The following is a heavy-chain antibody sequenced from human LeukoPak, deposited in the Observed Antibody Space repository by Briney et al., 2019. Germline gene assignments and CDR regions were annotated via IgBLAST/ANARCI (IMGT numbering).Heavy chain of an antibody. J-gene: IGHJ4*02. CDR1: GGTFSSYA. V-gene: IGHV1-69*13. CDR2: IIPIFGTA. D-gene: IGHD5-12*01. Sequence: ASVKVSCKASGGTFSSYAINWVRQAPGQGLEWMGGIIPIFGTANYAQKFQGRVTITADESTSTAYMELSSLRSEDTAVYYCASLWGSKQVATEGWGQGTLVTVSS. CDR3: ASLWGSKQVATEG.